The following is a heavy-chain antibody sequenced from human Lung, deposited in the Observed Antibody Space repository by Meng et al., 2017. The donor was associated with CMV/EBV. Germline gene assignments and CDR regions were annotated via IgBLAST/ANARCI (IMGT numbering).Heavy chain of an antibody. CDR3: ATGVADFEY. Sequence: QVQLVQAGAEVKKPGASVKVSCKASGYTFTSYDINWVRQGTGQGLEWMGWMNPNRGTTGYAQKFQGRVTMTRNISKSTAYMDLSSLRSEDTAVYYCATGVADFEYWGQGTLVTVSS. CDR2: MNPNRGTT. D-gene: IGHD6-19*01. J-gene: IGHJ4*02. CDR1: GYTFTSYD. V-gene: IGHV1-8*01.